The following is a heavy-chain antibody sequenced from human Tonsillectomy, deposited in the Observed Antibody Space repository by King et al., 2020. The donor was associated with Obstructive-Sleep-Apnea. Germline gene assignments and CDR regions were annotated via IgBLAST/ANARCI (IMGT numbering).Heavy chain of an antibody. Sequence: QLQESGPGLVKPSETLSLTCTVSGGSISSSSYYWGWIRQPPGKGLEWIGSIYYSGSTYYNPSLKSRVTISVDTSKNQFSLKLSSVTAADTAVYYCARDRTGYDSSGYWVGDWFDPWGQGTLVTVSS. CDR2: IYYSGST. V-gene: IGHV4-39*07. D-gene: IGHD3-22*01. CDR3: ARDRTGYDSSGYWVGDWFDP. CDR1: GGSISSSSYY. J-gene: IGHJ5*02.